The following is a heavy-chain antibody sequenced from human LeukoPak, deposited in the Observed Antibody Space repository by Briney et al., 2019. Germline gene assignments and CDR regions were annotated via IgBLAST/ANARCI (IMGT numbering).Heavy chain of an antibody. D-gene: IGHD3-22*01. CDR3: ASPYYDSSGYYYY. Sequence: SETLSLTCTVSGGSISSYYWSWIRQPPGKGLEWIGSIYYSGSTYYNPSLKSRVTISVDTSKNQFSLKLSSVTAADTAVYYCASPYYDSSGYYYYWGQGTLVTVSS. CDR2: IYYSGST. V-gene: IGHV4-39*01. J-gene: IGHJ4*02. CDR1: GGSISSYY.